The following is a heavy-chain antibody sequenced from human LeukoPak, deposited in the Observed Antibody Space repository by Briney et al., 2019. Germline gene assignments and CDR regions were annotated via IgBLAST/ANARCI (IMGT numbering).Heavy chain of an antibody. CDR2: IYTSGST. CDR3: ARIYGSGTSFGYMDV. D-gene: IGHD3-10*01. CDR1: GGSISSNY. Sequence: SETLSLTCTVAGGSISSNYWTWIRQSPGKGLEWIGYIYTSGSTTYNPSLKSRVTISRDTPNNQFSLKLSSVTAADTAVYYCARIYGSGTSFGYMDVWGKGTTVTVSS. J-gene: IGHJ6*03. V-gene: IGHV4-4*09.